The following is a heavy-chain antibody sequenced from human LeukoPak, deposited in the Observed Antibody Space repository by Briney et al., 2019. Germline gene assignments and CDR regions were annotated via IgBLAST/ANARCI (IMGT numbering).Heavy chain of an antibody. CDR2: ISYDGSYK. V-gene: IGHV3-30*01. Sequence: PGGSLRLSCAASGFTFSSYAMQWVRHAPGKGLEWGAVISYDGSYKYYADSVKGRFTISRDNSKNTLYLQITSLKAEATAVYSCARDHIAVALHWFDPWGQGTLVTVSS. CDR3: ARDHIAVALHWFDP. J-gene: IGHJ5*02. D-gene: IGHD6-19*01. CDR1: GFTFSSYA.